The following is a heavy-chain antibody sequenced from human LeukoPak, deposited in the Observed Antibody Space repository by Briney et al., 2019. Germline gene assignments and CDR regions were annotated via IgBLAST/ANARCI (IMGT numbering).Heavy chain of an antibody. J-gene: IGHJ4*02. V-gene: IGHV3-30-3*01. CDR3: AKDGVGATFFGY. Sequence: GGSLRLSCAASGFTFSSYAMHWVRQAPGKGLEWVAVISYDGSNKYYADSVKGRFTISRDNSKNTLYLQMNSLRAEDTAVYYCAKDGVGATFFGYCGQGTLVTVSS. CDR1: GFTFSSYA. CDR2: ISYDGSNK. D-gene: IGHD1-26*01.